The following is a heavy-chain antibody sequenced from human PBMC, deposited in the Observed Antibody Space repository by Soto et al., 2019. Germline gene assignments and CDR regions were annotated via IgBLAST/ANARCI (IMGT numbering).Heavy chain of an antibody. Sequence: XGSLSLSFAGSGFTLSNYEVNWVRQAPGKGLEWVSYISTGGSSIYYADSVKGRFTIARDNGKNSVYLQMSSLRAEDTATYYCARERGGLSGADVWGQGTTVTVSS. D-gene: IGHD1-26*01. CDR1: GFTLSNYE. J-gene: IGHJ6*02. V-gene: IGHV3-48*03. CDR3: ARERGGLSGADV. CDR2: ISTGGSSI.